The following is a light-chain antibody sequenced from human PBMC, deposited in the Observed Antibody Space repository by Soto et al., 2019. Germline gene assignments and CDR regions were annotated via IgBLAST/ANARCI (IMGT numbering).Light chain of an antibody. Sequence: DIQMTQSPSAMSASVGDRVTITGRASQGIRNYLAWFQQKPGKVPKRLIYGASSLQSGVPSRFNGSGSGTEFTLTISSLQPEDFATYYCLQHKSYPLTFGGGTKVDIK. CDR2: GAS. CDR3: LQHKSYPLT. J-gene: IGKJ4*01. CDR1: QGIRNY. V-gene: IGKV1-17*03.